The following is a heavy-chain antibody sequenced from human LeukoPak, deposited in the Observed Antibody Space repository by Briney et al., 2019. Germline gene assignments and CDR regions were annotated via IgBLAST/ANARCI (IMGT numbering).Heavy chain of an antibody. CDR1: GGSISSGGYY. CDR2: IYYSGST. D-gene: IGHD4-4*01. Sequence: SQTLSLTCTVSGGSISSGGYYWSWIRQHPGKGLEWIGYIYYSGSTYYIPSLKSRVTISVNRSKNQFSLKLSSVTAADTAVYYCARASDYSNYYGMDVWGQGTAVTVSS. J-gene: IGHJ6*02. CDR3: ARASDYSNYYGMDV. V-gene: IGHV4-31*03.